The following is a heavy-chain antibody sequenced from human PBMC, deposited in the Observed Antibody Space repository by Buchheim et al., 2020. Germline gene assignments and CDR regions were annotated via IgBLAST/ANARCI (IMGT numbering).Heavy chain of an antibody. D-gene: IGHD1-26*01. J-gene: IGHJ6*03. V-gene: IGHV3-33*01. CDR1: GFTFSSYG. Sequence: QVQLVESGGGVVQPGRSLRLSCAASGFTFSSYGMHWVRQAPGKGLEWVAVLWYDGSNKYYADSVKGRFTISRDNSKNTLYLQMNSLRAEDTAVYYCARTPEVGALMDVWDKGTT. CDR2: LWYDGSNK. CDR3: ARTPEVGALMDV.